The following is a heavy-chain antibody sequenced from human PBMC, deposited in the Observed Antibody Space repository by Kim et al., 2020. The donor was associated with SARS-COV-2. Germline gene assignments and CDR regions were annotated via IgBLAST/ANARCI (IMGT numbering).Heavy chain of an antibody. CDR2: IKLDGSER. J-gene: IGHJ4*02. Sequence: GGSLRLSCAASGLSFSDYWMSWVRQAPGKGLEWVANIKLDGSERYYVDSVKGRFTISRDNAKNSLYLQMNSLRVEDTAVYFCASVYLRYSSTWYFGYWGQGTLVAVSS. D-gene: IGHD6-13*01. CDR3: ASVYLRYSSTWYFGY. V-gene: IGHV3-7*01. CDR1: GLSFSDYW.